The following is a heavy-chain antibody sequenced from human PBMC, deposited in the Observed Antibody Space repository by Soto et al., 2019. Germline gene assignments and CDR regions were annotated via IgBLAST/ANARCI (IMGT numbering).Heavy chain of an antibody. V-gene: IGHV1-2*02. CDR3: ARAVAPSDWLNPPYGLDV. D-gene: IGHD3-9*01. J-gene: IGHJ6*02. CDR1: GYTFTGYY. CDR2: INPNSGGT. Sequence: ASVKXSCKASGYTFTGYYMHWVRQAPGQGLEWMGWINPNSGGTNYAQKFQGRVTMTRDTPISTAYMELSSLRSDDTAVHYYARAVAPSDWLNPPYGLDVWGQGTTVTVSS.